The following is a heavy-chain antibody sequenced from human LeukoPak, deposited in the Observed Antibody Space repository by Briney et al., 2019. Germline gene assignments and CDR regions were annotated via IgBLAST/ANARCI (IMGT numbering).Heavy chain of an antibody. V-gene: IGHV3-21*01. Sequence: PGGSLRLSCAASGFTFSSYSMNWVRQAPGKGLEWVSSISSSSSYIYYADSVKGRFTISRDNAKNSLYLQMNSLRAEDTAVYYCARDPTQMLRSVPNPSDYWGQGTLVTASS. CDR3: ARDPTQMLRSVPNPSDY. J-gene: IGHJ4*02. D-gene: IGHD2-2*01. CDR1: GFTFSSYS. CDR2: ISSSSSYI.